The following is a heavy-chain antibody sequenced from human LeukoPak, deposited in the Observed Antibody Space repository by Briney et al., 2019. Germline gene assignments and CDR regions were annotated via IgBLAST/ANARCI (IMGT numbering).Heavy chain of an antibody. Sequence: ASVTVSCKASGYTFTSYGISWVRHAPGQGLEWMGWISAYNGNTNYAQKLQGRVTMTTDTSTSKAYMELRSLRSDDTAVYYCARDRARGYSYGFGIDYWGQATLVSVCS. V-gene: IGHV1-18*01. D-gene: IGHD5-18*01. CDR1: GYTFTSYG. CDR2: ISAYNGNT. CDR3: ARDRARGYSYGFGIDY. J-gene: IGHJ4*02.